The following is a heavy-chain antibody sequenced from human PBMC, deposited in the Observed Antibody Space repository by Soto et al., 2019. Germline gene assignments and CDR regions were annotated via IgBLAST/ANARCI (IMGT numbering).Heavy chain of an antibody. CDR3: ASYGGDIVVLPAATLDC. V-gene: IGHV3-7*01. CDR1: GFTFSRYW. J-gene: IGHJ4*02. CDR2: INQDGSEK. Sequence: GGSLRLSCAASGFTFSRYWMSWVRQAPGKGLEWVANINQDGSEKYYVDSVKGRFTISRDNAKNSLYLQMNSLRDEDTAVYYCASYGGDIVVLPAATLDCWGQGTLVTVSS. D-gene: IGHD2-2*01.